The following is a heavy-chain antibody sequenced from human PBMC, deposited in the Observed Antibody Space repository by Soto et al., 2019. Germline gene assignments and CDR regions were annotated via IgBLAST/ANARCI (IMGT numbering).Heavy chain of an antibody. V-gene: IGHV4-31*03. CDR1: GGSISSGGYY. D-gene: IGHD2-21*02. J-gene: IGHJ4*02. Sequence: SETLSLTCTVSGGSISSGGYYWSWIRQHPGKGLEWIGYIYYSGSTYYNPSLKSRVTISVDTSKNQFSLKLSSVTAADMAVYYCARDSGGDYGFDYWGQGTLVTVSS. CDR2: IYYSGST. CDR3: ARDSGGDYGFDY.